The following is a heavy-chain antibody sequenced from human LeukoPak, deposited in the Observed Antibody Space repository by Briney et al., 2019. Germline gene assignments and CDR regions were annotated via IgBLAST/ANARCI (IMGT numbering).Heavy chain of an antibody. V-gene: IGHV3-33*01. CDR2: IWYDGSNT. Sequence: PGGSLRLSCAASGFTFSTYGMHWARQAPGKGLEWVAIIWYDGSNTYYADSVKGRFTISRDNSKNTLYLEMNSLRAEDTAVYYCAPDHGGFWGQGTLVTVSS. CDR1: GFTFSTYG. D-gene: IGHD3-16*01. CDR3: APDHGGF. J-gene: IGHJ4*02.